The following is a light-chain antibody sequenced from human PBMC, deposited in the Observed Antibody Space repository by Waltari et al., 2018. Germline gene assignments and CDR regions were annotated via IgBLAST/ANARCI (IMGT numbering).Light chain of an antibody. Sequence: EVVLTRSPATLSLSPGERATLPCRASQSINNNLAWYQQKPGQAPRLLMFDASKRATGIPARFGGSGSGTDFTLTISSLEPEDFAVYYCQQRSSWPLYTFGPGTKLEIK. CDR1: QSINNN. J-gene: IGKJ2*01. V-gene: IGKV3-11*01. CDR3: QQRSSWPLYT. CDR2: DAS.